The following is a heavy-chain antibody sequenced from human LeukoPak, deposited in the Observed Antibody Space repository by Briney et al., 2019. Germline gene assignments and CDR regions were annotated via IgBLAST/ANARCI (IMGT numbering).Heavy chain of an antibody. D-gene: IGHD3-3*01. Sequence: ASVKVSCKTSGYTFTSYGVSWVRQAPGQGLAWMGWISGYNGVTRYPQTFQDRITMTTDTSASTVYMELKNLTSDDTAVYFCARDFSNFGDFWGQGTLITVSA. J-gene: IGHJ4*02. CDR3: ARDFSNFGDF. V-gene: IGHV1-18*01. CDR2: ISGYNGVT. CDR1: GYTFTSYG.